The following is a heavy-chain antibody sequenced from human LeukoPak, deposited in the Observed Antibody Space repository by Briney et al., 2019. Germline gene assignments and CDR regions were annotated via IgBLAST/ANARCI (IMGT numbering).Heavy chain of an antibody. CDR1: GYTFTSYG. J-gene: IGHJ4*02. Sequence: ASVKVSCKASGYTFTSYGISWVRQAPGQGLEWMGWISAYNGNTNYAQKLQGRVTMTTDTSTSTAYMELRSLRSDDTAVYYCARDLGYGDYGIFPLDYWGQGTLVTVSS. D-gene: IGHD4-17*01. V-gene: IGHV1-18*01. CDR3: ARDLGYGDYGIFPLDY. CDR2: ISAYNGNT.